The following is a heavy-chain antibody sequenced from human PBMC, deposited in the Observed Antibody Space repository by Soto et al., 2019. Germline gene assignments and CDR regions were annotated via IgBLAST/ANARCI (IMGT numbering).Heavy chain of an antibody. CDR3: AHGSGWLFDY. V-gene: IGHV2-5*02. CDR2: TYWDDDD. Sequence: QITLKESGPTLVKPTQTLTLTCTFSGFSLSSRAVGVGWTRQPPGKNLEWLAFTYWDDDDHYSPSLMSRLTITKDTSKNQVVLTMTNMDPVDTATYYCAHGSGWLFDYWGQGTLVTVS. CDR1: GFSLSSRAVG. J-gene: IGHJ4*02. D-gene: IGHD6-19*01.